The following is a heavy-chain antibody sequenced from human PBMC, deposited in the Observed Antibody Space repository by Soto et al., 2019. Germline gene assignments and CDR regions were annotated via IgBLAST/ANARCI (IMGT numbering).Heavy chain of an antibody. V-gene: IGHV3-7*04. J-gene: IGHJ6*03. CDR1: GFTFSNAW. D-gene: IGHD3-10*01. CDR2: IKQDGSEK. CDR3: ARGSGSYFYYYYMDV. Sequence: GGSLRLSCAASGFTFSNAWMNWVRQAPGKGLEWVANIKQDGSEKYYVDSVKGRFTISRDNAKNSLYLQMNSLRAEDTAVYYCARGSGSYFYYYYMDVWGKGTTVTVSS.